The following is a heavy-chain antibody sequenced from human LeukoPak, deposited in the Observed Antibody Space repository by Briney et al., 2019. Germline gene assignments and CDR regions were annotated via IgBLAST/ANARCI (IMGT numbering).Heavy chain of an antibody. CDR3: ARESGGYGVYHH. Sequence: SETLSLTCSVSGASTSSDNYYWSWIRQHPGEGLEWIGYIYYSGVTYYNPSLKSRVTISLDTSKNQFSLKLTSVTAADTAVYYCARESGGYGVYHHWGQGTLVTVSS. V-gene: IGHV4-31*03. CDR2: IYYSGVT. J-gene: IGHJ5*02. D-gene: IGHD1-26*01. CDR1: GASTSSDNYY.